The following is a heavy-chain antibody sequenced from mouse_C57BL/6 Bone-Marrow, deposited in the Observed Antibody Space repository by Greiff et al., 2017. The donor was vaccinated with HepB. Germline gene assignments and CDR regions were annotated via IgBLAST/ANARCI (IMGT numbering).Heavy chain of an antibody. J-gene: IGHJ2*01. CDR2: IYPGSGST. CDR3: ARQLRLRYYFDY. CDR1: GYTFTSYW. V-gene: IGHV1-55*01. Sequence: VKLQQPGAELVKPGASVKMSCKASGYTFTSYWITWVKQRPGQGLEWIGDIYPGSGSTNYNEKFKSKATLTVDTSSSTAYMQLSSLTSEDSAVYYCARQLRLRYYFDYWGQGTTLTVSS. D-gene: IGHD3-2*02.